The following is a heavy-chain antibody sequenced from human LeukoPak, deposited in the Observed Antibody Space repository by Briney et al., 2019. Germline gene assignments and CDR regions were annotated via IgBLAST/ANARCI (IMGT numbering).Heavy chain of an antibody. D-gene: IGHD2-2*01. CDR1: GFTFSSYA. CDR2: TSYDGSNK. CDR3: ARVGYCSSTSCSYYCYYGMDV. Sequence: GGSLRLSCAASGFTFSSYAMHWVRQAPGKGLEWVAVTSYDGSNKYYADSVKGRFTISRDNSKNTLCLQMNSLRAEDTAVYYCARVGYCSSTSCSYYCYYGMDVWGQGTTVTVSS. V-gene: IGHV3-30-3*01. J-gene: IGHJ6*02.